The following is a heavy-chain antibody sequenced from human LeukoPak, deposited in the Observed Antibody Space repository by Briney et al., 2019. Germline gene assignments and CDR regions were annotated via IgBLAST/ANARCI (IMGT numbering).Heavy chain of an antibody. Sequence: GGSLRLSCAASGFTFSSYAMSCVRQAPGKGLEWVSAISGSGGSTYYADSVKGRFTISRDNPKNTLYLQMNSLRAEDTAVYYCAKGPPPLAVAGTRFDWGQGTLVTVSS. CDR2: ISGSGGST. CDR3: AKGPPPLAVAGTRFD. V-gene: IGHV3-23*01. CDR1: GFTFSSYA. J-gene: IGHJ4*02. D-gene: IGHD6-19*01.